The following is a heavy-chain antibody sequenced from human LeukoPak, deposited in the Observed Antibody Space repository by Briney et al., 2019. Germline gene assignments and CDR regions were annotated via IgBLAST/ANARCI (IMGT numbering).Heavy chain of an antibody. CDR2: TNHSGST. J-gene: IGHJ5*02. CDR1: GGSFSGYY. V-gene: IGHV4-34*01. CDR3: ARSSWLRSWSGWLDP. D-gene: IGHD6-13*01. Sequence: SETLSLTCAVYGGSFSGYYWSWIRQPPGKGLEWIRETNHSGSTNYNPSLKSRVTISVDTSKNQFSLKLSSVTAADTAVYYCARSSWLRSWSGWLDPWGQGTLVSVSS.